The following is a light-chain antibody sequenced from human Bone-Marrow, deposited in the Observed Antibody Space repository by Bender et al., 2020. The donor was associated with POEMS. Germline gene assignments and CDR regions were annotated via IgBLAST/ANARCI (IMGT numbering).Light chain of an antibody. CDR3: CSYADNSVWV. V-gene: IGLV2-23*02. J-gene: IGLJ3*02. CDR1: TSDVGSYNL. Sequence: QSALTQAASVSGSPGQSITISCIGTTSDVGSYNLVSWYQQHPGRAPKLMISEVTKRPSGVSNRFSGSKSGNTASLTISGLQAEDEADFYCCSYADNSVWVFGGGTKLTVL. CDR2: EVT.